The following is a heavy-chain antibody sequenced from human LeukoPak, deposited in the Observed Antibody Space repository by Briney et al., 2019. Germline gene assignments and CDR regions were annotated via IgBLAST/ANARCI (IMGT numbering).Heavy chain of an antibody. CDR2: ISDSGTTI. D-gene: IGHD3-3*01. CDR3: ARRPRVGVVPGDYYLDI. Sequence: GGSLRLSCAASGLTFSTSGMTWVRQAPGKGLEWLSYISDSGTTIYYADSVMGRFSISRDNAKNSVFLQMNSLRAEDTAVYYCARRPRVGVVPGDYYLDIWGKGTTVTVSS. CDR1: GLTFSTSG. J-gene: IGHJ6*03. V-gene: IGHV3-48*01.